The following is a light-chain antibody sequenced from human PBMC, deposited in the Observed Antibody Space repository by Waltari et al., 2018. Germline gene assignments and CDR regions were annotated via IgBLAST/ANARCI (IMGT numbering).Light chain of an antibody. CDR3: CSYAGSSTLV. CDR2: EVS. V-gene: IGLV2-23*02. Sequence: SALTQHASVSGSPAQSITISCPGTISDVGSYNLVSWYQQHPGKAPKLMIYEVSKRPSGVSNRFSGSKSGNTASLTISGLQAEDEADYYCCSYAGSSTLVFGGGTKLTVL. CDR1: ISDVGSYNL. J-gene: IGLJ2*01.